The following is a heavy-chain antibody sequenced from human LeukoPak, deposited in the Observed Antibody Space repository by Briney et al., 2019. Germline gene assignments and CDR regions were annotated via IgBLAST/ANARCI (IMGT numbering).Heavy chain of an antibody. Sequence: GGSLRLSCAASGFTFSSYAMSWVRQAPGKGLEWVSAISGSGGSTYHADSVKGRFTISRDNSKNTLYLQMNSLRAEDTAVYYCAKVLYVLTMIVVPLDYWGQGTLVTVSS. V-gene: IGHV3-23*01. CDR1: GFTFSSYA. J-gene: IGHJ4*02. CDR3: AKVLYVLTMIVVPLDY. D-gene: IGHD3-22*01. CDR2: ISGSGGST.